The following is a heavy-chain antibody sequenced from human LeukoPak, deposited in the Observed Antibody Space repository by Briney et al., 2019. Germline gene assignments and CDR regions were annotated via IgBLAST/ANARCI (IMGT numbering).Heavy chain of an antibody. D-gene: IGHD2-2*01. CDR3: ARLGYCSSTSCYPDY. CDR2: ISAYNGNT. CDR1: GYTFTSYG. J-gene: IGHJ4*02. Sequence: ASVKVSCKASGYTFTSYGISWVRQAPGQGLEWMGWISAYNGNTNYAQKLQGRVTMTRDTSISTAYMELSRLRSDDTAVYYCARLGYCSSTSCYPDYWGQGTLVTVSS. V-gene: IGHV1-18*01.